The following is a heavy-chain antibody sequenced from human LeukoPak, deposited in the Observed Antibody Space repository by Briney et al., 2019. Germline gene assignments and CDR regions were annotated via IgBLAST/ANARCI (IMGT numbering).Heavy chain of an antibody. Sequence: SETLSLTCTVSGGSISGHYWSWIRQPPGKGLEWIGYIYYSGSTNYNPSLKSRVTISVDTSKNQFSLKLSSVTAADTAVYYCARGGQWLVHWGQGTLATVSS. CDR3: ARGGQWLVH. D-gene: IGHD6-19*01. CDR1: GGSISGHY. CDR2: IYYSGST. V-gene: IGHV4-59*11. J-gene: IGHJ4*02.